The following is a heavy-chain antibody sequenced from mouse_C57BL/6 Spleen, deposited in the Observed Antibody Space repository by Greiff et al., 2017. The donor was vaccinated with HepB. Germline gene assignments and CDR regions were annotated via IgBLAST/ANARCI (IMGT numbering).Heavy chain of an antibody. CDR1: GFTFSSYA. CDR2: ISDGGSYT. Sequence: EVNVVESGGGLVKPGGSLKLSCAASGFTFSSYAMSWVRQTPEKRLEWVATISDGGSYTYYPDNVKGRFTISRDNAKNNLYLQMSHLKSEDTAMYYCARDYTKGYYAMDYWGQGTSVTVSS. CDR3: ARDYTKGYYAMDY. V-gene: IGHV5-4*01. J-gene: IGHJ4*01. D-gene: IGHD2-12*01.